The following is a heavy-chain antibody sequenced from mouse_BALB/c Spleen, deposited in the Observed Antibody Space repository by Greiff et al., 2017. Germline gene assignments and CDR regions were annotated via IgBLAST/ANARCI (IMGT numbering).Heavy chain of an antibody. CDR1: GYTFTSYW. Sequence: VQLQQPGAELVRPGASVKLSCKASGYTFTSYWINWVKQRPGQGLEWIGNIYPSDSYTNYNQKFKDKATLTVDKSSSTAYMQLSSPTSEDSAVYYCTRSDGNYWFAYWGQGTLVTVSA. CDR3: TRSDGNYWFAY. J-gene: IGHJ3*01. CDR2: IYPSDSYT. D-gene: IGHD2-1*01. V-gene: IGHV1-69*02.